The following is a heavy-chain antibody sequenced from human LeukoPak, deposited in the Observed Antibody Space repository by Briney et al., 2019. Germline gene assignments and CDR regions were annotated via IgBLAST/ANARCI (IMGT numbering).Heavy chain of an antibody. CDR1: GFTFSSYA. J-gene: IGHJ6*02. CDR3: AKGRDTYQYGMDG. V-gene: IGHV3-30*02. CDR2: ILYGGSNK. Sequence: PGGSLRLSCAASGFTFSSYAMQWVRQAPGKGLEWVAFILYGGSNKYYADSVKGRFTISRDNSKNTLYLQMNSLTAEDTAVYYCAKGRDTYQYGMDGWGQGTTVTVSS.